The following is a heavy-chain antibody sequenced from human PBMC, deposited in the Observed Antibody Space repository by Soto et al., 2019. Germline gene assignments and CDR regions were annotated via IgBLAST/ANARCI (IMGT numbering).Heavy chain of an antibody. J-gene: IGHJ5*02. CDR3: ARLVGGRDFWSGYYNFNWFDP. CDR1: GYTFTSYG. Sequence: ASVKVSCKASGYTFTSYGISWVRQAPGQGLEWMGWISAYNGNTNYAQKLQGRVTMTTDTSTSTAYMELRSLRSDDTAVYYCARLVGGRDFWSGYYNFNWFDPWGQGTLVTVSS. D-gene: IGHD3-3*01. CDR2: ISAYNGNT. V-gene: IGHV1-18*01.